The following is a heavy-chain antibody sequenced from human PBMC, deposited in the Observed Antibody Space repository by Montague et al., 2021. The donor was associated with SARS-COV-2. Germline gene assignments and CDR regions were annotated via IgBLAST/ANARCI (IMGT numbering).Heavy chain of an antibody. CDR3: VGQRASSPFDH. CDR2: IYYTEST. D-gene: IGHD6-13*01. Sequence: SETLSLTCTVSGGSISTSTYYWGWIRQPPGKGPEWIGSIYYTESTFYNPSLKSRVTISVDTSQNQFSLKLSSVTAADTAMYYCVGQRASSPFDHWGQGTLVTVSS. V-gene: IGHV4-39*01. J-gene: IGHJ4*02. CDR1: GGSISTSTYY.